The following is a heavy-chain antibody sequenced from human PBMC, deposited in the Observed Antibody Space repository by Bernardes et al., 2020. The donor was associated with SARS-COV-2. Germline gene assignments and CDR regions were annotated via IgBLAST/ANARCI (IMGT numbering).Heavy chain of an antibody. CDR3: VRDNYGSFDY. J-gene: IGHJ4*02. Sequence: GSLRLSCAASGFTFNSYSMNWVRQAPGKGLEWVSYISGRSSTRYQADSVKGRFTISRDNAKNSLYLQMNSLRVEDTAVYYCVRDNYGSFDYWGQGTLVTVSS. CDR1: GFTFNSYS. D-gene: IGHD3-16*01. V-gene: IGHV3-48*04. CDR2: ISGRSSTR.